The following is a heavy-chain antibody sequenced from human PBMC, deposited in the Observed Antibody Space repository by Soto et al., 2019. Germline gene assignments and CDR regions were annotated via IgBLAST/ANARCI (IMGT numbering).Heavy chain of an antibody. Sequence: SETLSLTCTVSGGSISTSNYWSWIRQHPGKGLEWIGYIYYSGSTNYNPSFKSRVTISVDTSKNQFSLKLTSVTAADTAVYYCARSVFPWGQGTLVTVSS. J-gene: IGHJ5*02. CDR1: GGSISTSNY. CDR3: ARSVFP. CDR2: IYYSGST. V-gene: IGHV4-31*03.